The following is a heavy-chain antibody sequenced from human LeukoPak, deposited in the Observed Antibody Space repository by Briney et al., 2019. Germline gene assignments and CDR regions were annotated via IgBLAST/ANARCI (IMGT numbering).Heavy chain of an antibody. Sequence: GSVKDACKASGYTFTSYGLSWVRQAPGQGLEWMGWISAYNGSTNYAQKLQGRVTMTTDTSTSTAYMELRSLRSDDTAVYYCARDTRLLGFAELYGFDPWGQGTLVTVSS. CDR2: ISAYNGST. CDR1: GYTFTSYG. D-gene: IGHD3-10*01. V-gene: IGHV1-18*04. CDR3: ARDTRLLGFAELYGFDP. J-gene: IGHJ5*02.